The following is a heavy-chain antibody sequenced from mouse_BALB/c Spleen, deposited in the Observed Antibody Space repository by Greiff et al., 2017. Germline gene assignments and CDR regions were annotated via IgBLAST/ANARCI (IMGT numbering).Heavy chain of an antibody. Sequence: EVKLVESGGGLVQPGGSRKLSCAASGFTFSSFGMHWVRQAPEKGLEWVAYISSGSSTIYYADTVKGRFTISRDNPKNTLFLQMTSLRSEDTAMYYCARRDSYYAMDYWGQGTSVTVSA. J-gene: IGHJ4*01. CDR2: ISSGSSTI. D-gene: IGHD3-3*01. V-gene: IGHV5-17*02. CDR1: GFTFSSFG. CDR3: ARRDSYYAMDY.